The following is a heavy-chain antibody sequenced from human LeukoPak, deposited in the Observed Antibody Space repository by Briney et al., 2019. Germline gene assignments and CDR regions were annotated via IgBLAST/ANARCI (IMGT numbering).Heavy chain of an antibody. CDR1: GFTFSSYS. J-gene: IGHJ4*02. CDR3: ARETRSDPGIAVAAADY. V-gene: IGHV3-21*01. D-gene: IGHD6-19*01. Sequence: GGSLRLSCAASGFTFSSYSMNWVRQPPGKGLEWVSSISNSSSYIYYADSVKGRFTISRDNAKNSLYLQMNSLRAEDTAVYYCARETRSDPGIAVAAADYWGQGTLVTVSS. CDR2: ISNSSSYI.